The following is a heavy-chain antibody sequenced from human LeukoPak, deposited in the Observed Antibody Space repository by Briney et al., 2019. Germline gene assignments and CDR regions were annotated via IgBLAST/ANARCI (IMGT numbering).Heavy chain of an antibody. CDR2: ISSSSSLI. CDR1: KFTFSSYN. D-gene: IGHD3-22*01. Sequence: GGSLKLSCAASKFTFSSYNMNWVRQAPGKGLEWLAYISSSSSLIYYADSVKGRFTISRDNAKNSLYLQMNSLRDEDTAVYYCATSGYPDYWGQGNLVTVSS. V-gene: IGHV3-48*02. CDR3: ATSGYPDY. J-gene: IGHJ4*02.